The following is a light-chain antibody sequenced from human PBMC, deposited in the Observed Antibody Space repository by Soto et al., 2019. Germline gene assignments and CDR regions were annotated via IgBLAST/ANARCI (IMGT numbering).Light chain of an antibody. J-gene: IGKJ2*01. CDR3: LQYNDWPPKPYT. V-gene: IGKV3-15*01. CDR2: GAS. CDR1: QSVSSD. Sequence: EIVMTQSPATLSVSPGERATLSCRASQSVSSDLAWYQHKPGQAPRLLIYGASTRSTGTPARFSGSGSGTEFSLSISSLQSEAFAVYYCLQYNDWPPKPYTCGQGSKLEIK.